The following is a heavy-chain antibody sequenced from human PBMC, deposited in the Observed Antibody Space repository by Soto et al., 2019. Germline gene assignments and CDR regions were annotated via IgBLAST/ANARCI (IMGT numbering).Heavy chain of an antibody. J-gene: IGHJ2*01. CDR1: GFTFSSYA. CDR3: AKDASSGITSFDS. Sequence: EVQLLESGGGLVQPGGSLRLSCAASGFTFSSYAMSWVRQAPGKGLEWVSVVSGSAGSTYYADSVKGRFTISRDNSKNTLYLQMNSLRAEDTVVYYCAKDASSGITSFDSWGRGTVVTVSS. CDR2: VSGSAGST. D-gene: IGHD3-3*01. V-gene: IGHV3-23*01.